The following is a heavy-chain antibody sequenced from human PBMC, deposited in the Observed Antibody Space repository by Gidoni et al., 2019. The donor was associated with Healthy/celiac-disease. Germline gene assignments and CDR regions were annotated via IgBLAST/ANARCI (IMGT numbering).Heavy chain of an antibody. V-gene: IGHV3-48*02. D-gene: IGHD3-10*01. J-gene: IGHJ6*02. Sequence: EVQLVESGGGFGQPGGSLILHCEASVFTFISYSMNWVPQAPGKGLEGVSYISSSSSTIYYADSVKGRFTISRDNAKNSLYLQMNSLRDEDTAVYYCARAPGTYYYYGMDIWGQGTTVTVSS. CDR3: ARAPGTYYYYGMDI. CDR1: VFTFISYS. CDR2: ISSSSSTI.